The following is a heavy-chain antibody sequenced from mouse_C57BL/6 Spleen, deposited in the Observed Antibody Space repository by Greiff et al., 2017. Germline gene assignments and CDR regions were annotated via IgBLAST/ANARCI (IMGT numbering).Heavy chain of an antibody. J-gene: IGHJ1*03. V-gene: IGHV1-82*01. CDR3: ARVETGTGYFDV. D-gene: IGHD4-1*01. CDR1: GYAFSSSW. Sequence: VQLQQSGPELVKPGASVKISCKASGYAFSSSWMNWVKQRPGKGLEWIGRIYPGDGDTNYNGKFKGKATLTADKSSSTAYMQLSSLTSEDSAVYFCARVETGTGYFDVWGTGTTVTVSS. CDR2: IYPGDGDT.